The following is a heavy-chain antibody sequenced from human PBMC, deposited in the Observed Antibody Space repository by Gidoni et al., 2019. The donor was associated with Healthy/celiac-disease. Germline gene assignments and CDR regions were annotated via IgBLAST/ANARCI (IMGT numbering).Heavy chain of an antibody. CDR1: GFTVSSNY. CDR3: ARGQQLVPSTPFYFDY. CDR2: IYSGGST. J-gene: IGHJ4*02. D-gene: IGHD6-13*01. Sequence: EVQLVESGGGLVQPGGSLRLSCAASGFTVSSNYMSWVRQAPGKGLEWVSVIYSGGSTYYADSVKGRFTISRDNSKNTLYLQMNSLRAEDTAVYYCARGQQLVPSTPFYFDYWGQGTLVTVSS. V-gene: IGHV3-66*01.